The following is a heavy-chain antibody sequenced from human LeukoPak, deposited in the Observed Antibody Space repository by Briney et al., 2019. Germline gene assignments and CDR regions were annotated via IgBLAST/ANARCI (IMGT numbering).Heavy chain of an antibody. Sequence: GGSLRLSCAASGFTFDDYAMHWVRQAPGKGLEWVSGISWNSGSIGYADSVKGRFTISRDNAKNSLYLQMNSLRAEDMALYYCAKGGLTTRVPLDYWGQGTLVTVSS. D-gene: IGHD4-11*01. CDR1: GFTFDDYA. CDR2: ISWNSGSI. V-gene: IGHV3-9*03. J-gene: IGHJ4*02. CDR3: AKGGLTTRVPLDY.